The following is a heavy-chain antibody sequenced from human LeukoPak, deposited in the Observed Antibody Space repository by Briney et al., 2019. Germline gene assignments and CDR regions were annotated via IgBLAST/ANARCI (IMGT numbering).Heavy chain of an antibody. CDR2: ISAYNGNT. CDR3: ARVPPGSTYDYVWGSYRYEYYFDY. J-gene: IGHJ4*02. D-gene: IGHD3-16*02. Sequence: ASVKVSCKASGYTFTSYGISWVRQAPGQGLEWMGWISAYNGNTNYAQKLQGRVTMTTDTSTSTAYMELRSLRSDDTAVYYCARVPPGSTYDYVWGSYRYEYYFDYWGQGTLVTVSS. V-gene: IGHV1-18*01. CDR1: GYTFTSYG.